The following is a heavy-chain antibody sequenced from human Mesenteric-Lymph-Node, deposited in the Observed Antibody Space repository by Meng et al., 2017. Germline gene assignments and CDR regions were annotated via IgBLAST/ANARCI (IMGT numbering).Heavy chain of an antibody. CDR1: GFTFSSYA. V-gene: IGHV3-30*04. Sequence: LSLTCAASGFTFSSYAIHWVRPAPGKGLEWVAVISYDGSNKYYADSVKGRFTISRDNSKNTLYLQMNSLRAEDTAVYYCARDRSLGAFDIWVQGTMVTVSS. CDR3: ARDRSLGAFDI. J-gene: IGHJ3*02. D-gene: IGHD3-10*01. CDR2: ISYDGSNK.